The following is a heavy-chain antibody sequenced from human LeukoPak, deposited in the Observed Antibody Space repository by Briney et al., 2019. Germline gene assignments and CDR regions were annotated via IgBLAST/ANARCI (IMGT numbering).Heavy chain of an antibody. V-gene: IGHV3-30*03. CDR1: GFTFSSYG. D-gene: IGHD3-10*01. J-gene: IGHJ4*02. CDR3: ACITMVRGVTNSEG. Sequence: PGGSLRLSCAASGFTFSSYGMHWVRQAPGKGLEWVAVISYDGSNKYYADSVKGRFTISRDNSKNTLYLQMNSLRAEDTAVYNCACITMVRGVTNSEGWGQGTLVTVSS. CDR2: ISYDGSNK.